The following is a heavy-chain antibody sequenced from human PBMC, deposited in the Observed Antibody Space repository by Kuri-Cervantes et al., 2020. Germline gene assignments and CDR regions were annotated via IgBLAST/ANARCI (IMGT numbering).Heavy chain of an antibody. CDR2: IYYSGST. Sequence: GSLRLSCTVSGGSISSSGYCWGWIRQPPGKGLEWIGYIYYSGSTNYNPSLKSRVTISVDTSKNQFSLKLSSVTAADTAVYYCARVASGMTTVTYCRQGTLVTVSS. CDR3: ARVASGMTTVTY. D-gene: IGHD4-11*01. V-gene: IGHV4-61*05. J-gene: IGHJ4*02. CDR1: GGSISSSGYC.